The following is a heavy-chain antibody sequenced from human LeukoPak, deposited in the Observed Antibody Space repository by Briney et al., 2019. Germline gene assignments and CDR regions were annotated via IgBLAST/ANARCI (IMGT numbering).Heavy chain of an antibody. CDR1: GGSISSSSYY. CDR3: ASAKGRPPYFDY. V-gene: IGHV4-39*01. J-gene: IGHJ4*02. CDR2: IYYSGST. D-gene: IGHD3-10*01. Sequence: SETLSLTCTVSGGSISSSSYYWGWIRQPPGKGLEWIGSIYYSGSTYYNPSLKSRVTISVDTPKNQFSLKLSSVTAADTAVYYCASAKGRPPYFDYWGQGTLVTVSS.